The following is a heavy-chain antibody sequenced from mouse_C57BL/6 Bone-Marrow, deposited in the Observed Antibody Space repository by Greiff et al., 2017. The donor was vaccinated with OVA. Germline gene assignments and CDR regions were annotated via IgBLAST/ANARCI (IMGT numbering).Heavy chain of an antibody. CDR2: INPSSGYT. J-gene: IGHJ2*01. CDR3: ARSITTVVAPDH. D-gene: IGHD1-1*01. V-gene: IGHV1-4*01. Sequence: VQLQQSGAELARPGASVKMSCKASGYTFTSYTMHWVKQRPGQGLEWIGYINPSSGYTKYNQKFKDKATLTADKSSSTAYMQLSSLTSEDSAVYYCARSITTVVAPDHWGQGTTLTVSS. CDR1: GYTFTSYT.